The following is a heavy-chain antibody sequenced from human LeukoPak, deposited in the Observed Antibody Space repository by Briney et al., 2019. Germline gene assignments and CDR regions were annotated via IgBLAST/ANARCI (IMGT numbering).Heavy chain of an antibody. D-gene: IGHD5-24*01. CDR3: ARQDGYNSGGAFDI. CDR1: GGSISSSSYY. CDR2: IYYSGST. Sequence: SETLSLTCTVSGGSISSSSYYWGWIRQPPGKGLEWIGSIYYSGSTYYNPSLKSRVTISVDTSKNQFSLKLSSVTAADTAVYYCARQDGYNSGGAFDIWGQGTMGTVSS. J-gene: IGHJ3*02. V-gene: IGHV4-39*01.